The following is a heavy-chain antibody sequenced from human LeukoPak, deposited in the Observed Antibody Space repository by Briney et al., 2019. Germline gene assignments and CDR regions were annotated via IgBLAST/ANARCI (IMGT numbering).Heavy chain of an antibody. CDR3: ARADPDLTILHY. CDR2: IKQDGSEK. Sequence: GGSLRLACAASGFTFTTHWMTWVRQAPGKGLEWVGNIKQDGSEKYYVDSVKGRFTLSRDNAKNSVFLQMNSLRAEDTAVYYCARADPDLTILHYWGQGTLVTVSS. D-gene: IGHD3-3*01. V-gene: IGHV3-7*01. CDR1: GFTFTTHW. J-gene: IGHJ4*02.